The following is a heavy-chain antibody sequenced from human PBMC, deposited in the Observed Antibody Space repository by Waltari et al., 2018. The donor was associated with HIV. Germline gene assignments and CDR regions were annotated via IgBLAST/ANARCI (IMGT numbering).Heavy chain of an antibody. CDR1: GYNFGRYW. CDR2: IFPGDSNT. D-gene: IGHD4-4*01. CDR3: ATGPDHYCDF. Sequence: EVQLEQSGAERKKPGESLRMSCKASGYNFGRYWISWVRQIPGKGLEWMGIIFPGDSNTRYSPSFRGQVTISADKSINTTFLQWTTLKASDSAIYYCATGPDHYCDFWGQGTQVTVSS. J-gene: IGHJ4*02. V-gene: IGHV5-51*01.